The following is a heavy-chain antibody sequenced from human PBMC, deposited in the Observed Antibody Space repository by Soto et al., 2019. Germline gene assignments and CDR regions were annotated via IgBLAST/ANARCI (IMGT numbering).Heavy chain of an antibody. CDR2: IYHSGST. V-gene: IGHV4-4*02. J-gene: IGHJ3*02. CDR1: SGSISSSNW. D-gene: IGHD3-3*01. Sequence: SETLSLTCAVSSGSISSSNWWSWVRQPPGKGLEWIGEIYHSGSTNYNPSLKSRVTISVDKSKNQFSLKLSSVTAADTAVYYCARVSVAHHRITIFGNDAFDIWGQGTMVTVSS. CDR3: ARVSVAHHRITIFGNDAFDI.